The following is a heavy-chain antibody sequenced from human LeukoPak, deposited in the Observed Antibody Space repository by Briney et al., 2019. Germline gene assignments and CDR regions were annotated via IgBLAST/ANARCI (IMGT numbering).Heavy chain of an antibody. V-gene: IGHV4-59*01. J-gene: IGHJ4*02. CDR1: GGSISSYY. D-gene: IGHD3-16*01. CDR2: IYYSGST. CDR3: AGGVSAPLDY. Sequence: PSETLSLTXTVSGGSISSYYWSWIRQPPGKGLKWIGYIYYSGSTNYNPSLKSRVTISVDTSKNQFSLKLSSVTAADTAVYYCAGGVSAPLDYWGQGTLVTVSS.